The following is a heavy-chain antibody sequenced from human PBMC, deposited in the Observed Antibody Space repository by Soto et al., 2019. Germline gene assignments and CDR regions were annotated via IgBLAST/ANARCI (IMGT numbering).Heavy chain of an antibody. D-gene: IGHD1-7*01. CDR3: ARTQRFYSETSGLGDR. J-gene: IGHJ5*02. Sequence: RASVKVSCKASGYTFTNHAITWVRQAPGQGLEWMGWITVYNGKTHYAQKFQGRLTLTTDTSTSTAYMELRSLRSDDTAFYYCARTQRFYSETSGLGDRWGQGTLLTVSS. V-gene: IGHV1-18*04. CDR1: GYTFTNHA. CDR2: ITVYNGKT.